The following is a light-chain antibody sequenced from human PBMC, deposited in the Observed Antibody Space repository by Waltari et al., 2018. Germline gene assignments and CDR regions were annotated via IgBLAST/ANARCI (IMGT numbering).Light chain of an antibody. V-gene: IGLV8-61*01. Sequence: QTVVSQDPWFYVSRGGTVTATCGLTSGSVPPNPYPSWFHQTPGQPPRTVIYTPNARSSWVPDRFSGSILANKAALSITEAQADDECDYYCVLYVGSGIWAFGGGTRLTVL. CDR1: SGSVPPNPY. CDR2: TPN. CDR3: VLYVGSGIWA. J-gene: IGLJ3*02.